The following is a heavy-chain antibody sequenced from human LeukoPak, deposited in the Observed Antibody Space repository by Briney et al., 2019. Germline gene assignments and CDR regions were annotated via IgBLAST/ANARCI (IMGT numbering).Heavy chain of an antibody. V-gene: IGHV1-18*01. CDR1: VYTFTSYG. CDR3: ARAHPLNSGYDQTFDY. J-gene: IGHJ4*02. Sequence: ASVKVSCKASVYTFTSYGISWVRQAPVQGLESMGWISSYNGNTNYPQKLQGRVTMTTDTSTSTAYMELRSLRPDDTDVYYCARAHPLNSGYDQTFDYWGQGTLATVSS. CDR2: ISSYNGNT. D-gene: IGHD5-12*01.